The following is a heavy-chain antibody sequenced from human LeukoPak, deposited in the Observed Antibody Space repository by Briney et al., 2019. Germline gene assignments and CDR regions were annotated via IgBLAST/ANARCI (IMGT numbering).Heavy chain of an antibody. CDR1: GFTFSSYG. D-gene: IGHD3-22*01. V-gene: IGHV3-33*06. J-gene: IGHJ4*02. CDR3: AKDRGDSTYYYDSSLLYYFDY. CDR2: IWYDGSNK. Sequence: GGSLRLSCAASGFTFSSYGMHWVRQAPGKGLEWVAVIWYDGSNKYYADSVKGRFTISRDNSKNTLYLQMNSLRAEDTAVYYCAKDRGDSTYYYDSSLLYYFDYWGQGTLVTVSS.